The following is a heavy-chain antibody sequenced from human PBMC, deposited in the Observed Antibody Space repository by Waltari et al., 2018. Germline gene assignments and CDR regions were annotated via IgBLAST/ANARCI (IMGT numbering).Heavy chain of an antibody. CDR3: ARDSGPDAFDI. CDR1: GYTFLAYH. CDR2: INPNSGVT. Sequence: QVQLVQSGAEVRTPGASVKVSCQASGYTFLAYHIHWVRQAPGQGLEWVGWINPNSGVTKCAQKFQGRVTVTRDTSISTAYMDLTRLRSDDTATYYCARDSGPDAFDIWGQGTMVTVSS. J-gene: IGHJ3*02. V-gene: IGHV1-2*02. D-gene: IGHD2-15*01.